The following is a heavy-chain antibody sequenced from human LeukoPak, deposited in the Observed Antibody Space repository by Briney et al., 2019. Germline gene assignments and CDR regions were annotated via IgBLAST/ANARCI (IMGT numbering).Heavy chain of an antibody. D-gene: IGHD6-13*01. CDR2: ISGSSSYT. V-gene: IGHV3-11*03. Sequence: GGSLRLSCAASGFTFSDYYMSWIRQAPGKGLEWVSYISGSSSYTDYADSVKGRFTISRDNAKNSLYLQMNSLRVEDTAVYYCARTLVAAPGSKGGPWGQGTLVTVSS. J-gene: IGHJ5*02. CDR1: GFTFSDYY. CDR3: ARTLVAAPGSKGGP.